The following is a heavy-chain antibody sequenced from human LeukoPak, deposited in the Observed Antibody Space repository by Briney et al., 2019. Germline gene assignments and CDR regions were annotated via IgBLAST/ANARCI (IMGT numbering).Heavy chain of an antibody. J-gene: IGHJ6*02. V-gene: IGHV4-59*01. CDR2: IFYSGST. CDR1: GFTFSSYA. D-gene: IGHD2-15*01. CDR3: ARVGLGYCSGGSCYSNYYYGMDV. Sequence: KSGGSLRLSCAASGFTFSSYAMSWVRQPPGKGLEWIGYIFYSGSTNNNPSLKSRVTISVDTSKNQFSLKLSSVTAADTAVYYCARVGLGYCSGGSCYSNYYYGMDVWGQGTTVTVSS.